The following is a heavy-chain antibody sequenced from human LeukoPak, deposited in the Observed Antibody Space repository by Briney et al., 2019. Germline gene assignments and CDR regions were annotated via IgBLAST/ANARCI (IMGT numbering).Heavy chain of an antibody. Sequence: ASVKVSCKASGYTLTSYGISWVRQAPGQGLEWMGWISAYNGNTNYAQKLQGRVTMTTDTSTSTAYMELRSLRSDDTAVYYCARGSGSYYYDSSGSFDYWGQGTLVTVSS. V-gene: IGHV1-18*01. CDR3: ARGSGSYYYDSSGSFDY. J-gene: IGHJ4*02. CDR1: GYTLTSYG. D-gene: IGHD3-22*01. CDR2: ISAYNGNT.